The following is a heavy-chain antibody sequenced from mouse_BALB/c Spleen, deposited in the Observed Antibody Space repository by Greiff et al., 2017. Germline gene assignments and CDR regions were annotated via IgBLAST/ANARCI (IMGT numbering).Heavy chain of an antibody. Sequence: EVQRVESGGGLVQPGGSRKLSYAASGFTFSSFGMHWVRQAPEKGLEWVAYISSGSSTIYYADTVKGRFTISRDNPKNTLFLQMTSLRSEDTAMYYCARWRNSYAMDYWGQGTSVTVSS. J-gene: IGHJ4*01. V-gene: IGHV5-17*02. D-gene: IGHD2-1*01. CDR2: ISSGSSTI. CDR1: GFTFSSFG. CDR3: ARWRNSYAMDY.